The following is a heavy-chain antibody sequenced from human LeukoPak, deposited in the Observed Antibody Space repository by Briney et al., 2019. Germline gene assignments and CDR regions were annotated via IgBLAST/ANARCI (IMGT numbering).Heavy chain of an antibody. Sequence: SETLSLTCTVSGGSISSYYWSWIRQPPGKGLEWIGYIYYSGSTNYNPSLKSRVTTSVDTSKNQFSLKLSSVTAADTAVYYCARRHIAAALDYWGQGTLVTVSS. CDR1: GGSISSYY. CDR2: IYYSGST. D-gene: IGHD6-13*01. V-gene: IGHV4-59*08. J-gene: IGHJ4*02. CDR3: ARRHIAAALDY.